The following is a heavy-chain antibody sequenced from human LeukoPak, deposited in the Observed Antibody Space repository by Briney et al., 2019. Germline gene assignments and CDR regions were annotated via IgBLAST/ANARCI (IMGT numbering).Heavy chain of an antibody. CDR2: IYYSGST. Sequence: SETLSLTCTVSGGSISSSSYYWGWIRQPPGKGLEWIGSIYYSGSTYYNPSLKSRVTISVDTSKNQFSLKLSSVTAADTAVYYCARVHFDWYSPHYFDYWGQGTLVTVSS. CDR1: GGSISSSSYY. J-gene: IGHJ4*02. V-gene: IGHV4-39*07. D-gene: IGHD3-9*01. CDR3: ARVHFDWYSPHYFDY.